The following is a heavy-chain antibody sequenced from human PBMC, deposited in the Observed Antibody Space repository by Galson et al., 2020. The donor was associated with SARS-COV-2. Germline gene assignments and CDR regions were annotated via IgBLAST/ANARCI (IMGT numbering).Heavy chain of an antibody. CDR1: GFTFSSSG. CDR2: IDYNGANT. CDR3: SSYRTGWLRVPNFGEY. J-gene: IGHJ4*02. Sequence: GGSLRLSCAASGFTFSSSGMNWVRQAPGKGLEWVATIDYNGANTYYADSVKGRFTISRDDSKSTLYLQVNSLRTEDTAVYYCSSYRTGWLRVPNFGEYWGQGTLVTVSS. D-gene: IGHD3-9*01. V-gene: IGHV3-23*01.